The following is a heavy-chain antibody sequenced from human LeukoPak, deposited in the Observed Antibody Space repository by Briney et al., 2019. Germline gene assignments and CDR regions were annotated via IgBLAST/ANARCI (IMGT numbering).Heavy chain of an antibody. CDR3: ARGYRYTKYCSSTSCYELTR. Sequence: GASVKVSCKASGYTFTSYDINWVRQATGQGLEWMGWMNPNSGNTGYAQKFQGRVTMTRNTSISTAYMELSSLRSEDTAVYYCARGYRYTKYCSSTSCYELTRWGQGTMVTVSS. V-gene: IGHV1-8*01. CDR1: GYTFTSYD. CDR2: MNPNSGNT. J-gene: IGHJ3*01. D-gene: IGHD2-2*01.